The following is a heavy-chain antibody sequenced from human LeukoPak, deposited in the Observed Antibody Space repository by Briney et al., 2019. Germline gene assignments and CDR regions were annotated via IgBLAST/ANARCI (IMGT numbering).Heavy chain of an antibody. J-gene: IGHJ4*02. CDR2: IYWNDDE. CDR3: AHKVRGVYRKYYFDY. Sequence: KSGPTLVNPTQTLTLTCTFSGFSLRTSGVGVGWIRQPPGKALEWLALIYWNDDERYSPSLKSRLTITKDTSKNQVVLTMTNMDPVDTATYYCAHKVRGVYRKYYFDYWGQGTLVTVSS. D-gene: IGHD3-10*01. CDR1: GFSLRTSGVG. V-gene: IGHV2-5*01.